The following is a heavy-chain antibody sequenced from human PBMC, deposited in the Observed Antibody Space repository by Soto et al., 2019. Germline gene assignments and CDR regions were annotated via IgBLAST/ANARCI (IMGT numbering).Heavy chain of an antibody. CDR3: ANDRQPDGIWTFDL. J-gene: IGHJ4*02. CDR2: IFPGGST. D-gene: IGHD3-9*01. CDR1: GFTFSTYT. V-gene: IGHV3-23*03. Sequence: EAPLLESGGQLVQPRGSLRLSCAATGFTFSTYTMNWVRQAPGKGLEWVAGIFPGGSTYYANSVKGRFTISRDHSQSSVFLQMSSLRDEDTAVYYCANDRQPDGIWTFDLWGPGTLVTVSS.